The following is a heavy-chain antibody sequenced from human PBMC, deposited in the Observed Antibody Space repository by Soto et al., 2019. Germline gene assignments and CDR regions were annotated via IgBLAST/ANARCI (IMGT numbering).Heavy chain of an antibody. V-gene: IGHV3-30*18. D-gene: IGHD6-13*01. Sequence: GGSLRLSCQTSGFSFSSYAMHWVRQAPGKGLQWVGVISYDGSRKFYGESVKGRFTISRDNSKNTLYLQMPSLTTEDTGIYYCAKVAGVATGGTVGGLDPWGQGTLVTVSS. CDR2: ISYDGSRK. J-gene: IGHJ5*02. CDR3: AKVAGVATGGTVGGLDP. CDR1: GFSFSSYA.